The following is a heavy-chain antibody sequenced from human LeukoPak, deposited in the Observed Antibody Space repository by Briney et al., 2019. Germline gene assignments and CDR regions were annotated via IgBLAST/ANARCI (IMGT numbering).Heavy chain of an antibody. D-gene: IGHD4-23*01. Sequence: GGSLRLSCAVSGITFSSYGMTWVRQAPGKGLEWVSDISGSGDKTYYADSVKGRFTISRDNSKNTLYLQMNSLRAEDTAVYYCARDQDYGGNLSMDYWGQGTLVTVSS. CDR3: ARDQDYGGNLSMDY. V-gene: IGHV3-23*01. CDR2: ISGSGDKT. J-gene: IGHJ4*02. CDR1: GITFSSYG.